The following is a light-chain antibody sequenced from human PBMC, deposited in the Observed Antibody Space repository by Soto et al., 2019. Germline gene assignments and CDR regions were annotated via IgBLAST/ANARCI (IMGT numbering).Light chain of an antibody. CDR3: QHYEGSPRT. V-gene: IGKV3-20*01. CDR2: GVF. J-gene: IGKJ2*01. Sequence: ETVLTQSPGTVSLSPGERATLSYTTSQAVNNDYLAWYQQKPGQAPRLLIYGVFNRATGIPDRFSGSGSGTYFTLTISGLEPEDSAIYYCQHYEGSPRTFGQGTNVEI. CDR1: QAVNNDY.